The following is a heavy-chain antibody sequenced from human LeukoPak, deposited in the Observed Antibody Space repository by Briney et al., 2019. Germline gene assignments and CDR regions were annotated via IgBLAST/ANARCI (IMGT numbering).Heavy chain of an antibody. Sequence: PSETLSLTCTVSGGAINSYYWSWIRRPPGKGLEWIGYIYYSGSTKYNPSLKSRVSISADTSKNQFSLKLNSVTAADTAVYYCATTIAADYFDYWRQGTLVTVSS. CDR1: GGAINSYY. D-gene: IGHD6-13*01. V-gene: IGHV4-59*12. CDR2: IYYSGST. J-gene: IGHJ4*02. CDR3: ATTIAADYFDY.